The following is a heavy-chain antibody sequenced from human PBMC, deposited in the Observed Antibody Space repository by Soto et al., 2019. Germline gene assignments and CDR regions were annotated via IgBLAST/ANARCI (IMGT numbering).Heavy chain of an antibody. Sequence: ASVKVSCKASGYTFTGYYIHWVRQAPGQGLEWMAWINPNNGGTKYAQKFQGRVTMTRDTSINTAYMELSGLRYDDTAVYYCASLCGGDCYSGYAFDIWGQGTMVTVSS. J-gene: IGHJ3*02. CDR3: ASLCGGDCYSGYAFDI. CDR2: INPNNGGT. D-gene: IGHD2-21*02. CDR1: GYTFTGYY. V-gene: IGHV1-2*02.